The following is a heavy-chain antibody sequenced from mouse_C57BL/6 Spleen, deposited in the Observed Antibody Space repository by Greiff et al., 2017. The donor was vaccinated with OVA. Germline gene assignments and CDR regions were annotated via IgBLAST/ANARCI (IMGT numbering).Heavy chain of an antibody. Sequence: EVHLVESGPELVKPGDSVKISCKASGYSFTGYFMNWVMQSHGKSLEWIGRVNPYNGDTFYNQKFKGKATLTVDKSSSTAHMELRSLTSEDSAVYYCARSDYDEAYYFDYWGQGTTLTVSS. D-gene: IGHD2-4*01. CDR3: ARSDYDEAYYFDY. V-gene: IGHV1-20*01. CDR1: GYSFTGYF. CDR2: VNPYNGDT. J-gene: IGHJ2*01.